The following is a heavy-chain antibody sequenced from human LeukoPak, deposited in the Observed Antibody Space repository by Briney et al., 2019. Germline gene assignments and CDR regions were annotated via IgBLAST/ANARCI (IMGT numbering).Heavy chain of an antibody. CDR2: IFYSGST. CDR1: GGSISGSSYY. D-gene: IGHD3-9*01. Sequence: SETLSLTRTVSGGSISGSSYYWGWIRQPPGKGLEWIGTIFYSGSTYYNPSLKSRVTISQDTSKNQLSLRLTSATAADTAVYYCARARYDLLTGYGPFDPWGQGTLVTVSS. V-gene: IGHV4-39*07. J-gene: IGHJ5*02. CDR3: ARARYDLLTGYGPFDP.